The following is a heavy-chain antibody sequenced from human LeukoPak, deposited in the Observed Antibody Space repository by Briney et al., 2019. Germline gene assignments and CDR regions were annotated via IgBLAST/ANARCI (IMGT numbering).Heavy chain of an antibody. CDR3: ARDPAVAGPGDY. D-gene: IGHD6-19*01. Sequence: GSLRLSSAAPGFTFNDFAMIWVRQAPGKGLEWVAVISGSGAYTNHAAPVKGEVTISRDNSKNTLYLQMNRLRAEDTAVYYCARDPAVAGPGDYWGQGTLVTVSS. V-gene: IGHV3-23*01. CDR2: ISGSGAYT. CDR1: GFTFNDFA. J-gene: IGHJ4*02.